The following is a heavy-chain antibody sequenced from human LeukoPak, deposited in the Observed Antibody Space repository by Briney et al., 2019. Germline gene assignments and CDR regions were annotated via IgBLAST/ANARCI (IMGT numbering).Heavy chain of an antibody. V-gene: IGHV1-18*01. CDR1: GYTFTSYG. J-gene: IGHJ6*03. CDR3: ARGDFRYCSGGSCYSDYYYYYMDV. D-gene: IGHD2-15*01. CDR2: ISAYNGNT. Sequence: GASVKVSCKASGYTFTSYGISWVRQAPGQGLEWMGWISAYNGNTNYAQKLQGRVTMTTDTSTSTAYMELRSLRSDDTAVYYCARGDFRYCSGGSCYSDYYYYYMDVWGKGTTVTISS.